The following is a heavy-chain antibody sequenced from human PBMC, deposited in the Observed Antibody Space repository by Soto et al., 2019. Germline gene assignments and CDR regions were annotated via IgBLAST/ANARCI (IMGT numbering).Heavy chain of an antibody. Sequence: QVQLQESGPGLVKTSDTLSLTCTVSGGSITPYYWSWIRQPPGEGLEWIGYVSYSGKTGYNPSPKSRVSMSIDTSKNEFSLKLTSLTAADAATYYCARQQYTVVTAFDVWGQGTTVAVSS. D-gene: IGHD2-15*01. J-gene: IGHJ3*01. CDR1: GGSITPYY. V-gene: IGHV4-59*07. CDR2: VSYSGKT. CDR3: ARQQYTVVTAFDV.